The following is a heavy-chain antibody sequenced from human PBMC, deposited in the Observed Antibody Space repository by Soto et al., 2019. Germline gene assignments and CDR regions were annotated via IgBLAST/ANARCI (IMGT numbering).Heavy chain of an antibody. CDR3: VKDYSYMPAGSDY. CDR2: ISESGGTI. Sequence: GGSLRLSCTASGFTFSSYAMSWVRQAPGKGLEWVSGISESGGTIFYADSVKGRFTISRDNSKNTVYLQMNSLRAKDTALYYCVKDYSYMPAGSDYWGQGSSVTVSS. D-gene: IGHD2-2*01. CDR1: GFTFSSYA. V-gene: IGHV3-23*01. J-gene: IGHJ4*02.